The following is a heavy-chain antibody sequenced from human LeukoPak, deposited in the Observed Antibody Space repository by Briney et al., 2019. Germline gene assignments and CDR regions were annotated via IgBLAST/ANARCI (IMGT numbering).Heavy chain of an antibody. CDR1: GASISSSNYY. Sequence: SETLSLTCSVSGASISSSNYYWSWIRQPPGKGLEWIGYIYYSGSTNYNPSLKSRVTISVDTSKNQFSLKLSSVTAADTAVYYCARSVEGYCRGGSCYYYSYYMDVWGKGTTVTVSS. D-gene: IGHD2-15*01. CDR3: ARSVEGYCRGGSCYYYSYYMDV. V-gene: IGHV4-61*01. J-gene: IGHJ6*03. CDR2: IYYSGST.